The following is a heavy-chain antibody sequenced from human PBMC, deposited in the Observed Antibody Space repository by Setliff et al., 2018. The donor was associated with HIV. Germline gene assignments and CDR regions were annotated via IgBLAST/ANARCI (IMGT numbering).Heavy chain of an antibody. J-gene: IGHJ3*02. CDR3: ARERGSGSLDAFDI. D-gene: IGHD3-10*01. CDR2: IHYSGST. Sequence: PSETLSLTCTVFGDPISSSGYYWSWIRQHPGKGLEWIGYIHYSGSTSSNPSLKSRVTISVDTSNNQFSLKLRSVTAADTAVYYCARERGSGSLDAFDIWGHGTMVTVS. V-gene: IGHV4-31*03. CDR1: GDPISSSGYY.